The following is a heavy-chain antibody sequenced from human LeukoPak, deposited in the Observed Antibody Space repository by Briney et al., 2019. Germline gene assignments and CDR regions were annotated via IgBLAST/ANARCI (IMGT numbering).Heavy chain of an antibody. J-gene: IGHJ5*02. D-gene: IGHD4-17*01. CDR1: GGTFSSYA. CDR3: ASSHDYGDYVRWFDP. V-gene: IGHV1-69*06. Sequence: ASVKVSCKASGGTFSSYAMSWVRQAPGQGLEWMGGIIPIFGTANYAQKFQGRVTITADKSTSTAYMELSSLRSEDTAVYYCASSHDYGDYVRWFDPWGQGTLVTVSS. CDR2: IIPIFGTA.